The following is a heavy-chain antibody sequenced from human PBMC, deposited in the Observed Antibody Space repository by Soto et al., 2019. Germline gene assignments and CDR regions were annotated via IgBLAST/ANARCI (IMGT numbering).Heavy chain of an antibody. V-gene: IGHV3-74*01. CDR3: ARGDRGAFDI. D-gene: IGHD1-26*01. Sequence: EVQLVESGGGLVQPGESLRLSCVASGFTFSYYWMHWVRQGPGKGLVWVSRIHSDGSSTTYADSVKGRFTISRDNAKNTLYXXMNSLRAEDTAVDYCARGDRGAFDIWRQGTVVTVSS. J-gene: IGHJ3*02. CDR1: GFTFSYYW. CDR2: IHSDGSST.